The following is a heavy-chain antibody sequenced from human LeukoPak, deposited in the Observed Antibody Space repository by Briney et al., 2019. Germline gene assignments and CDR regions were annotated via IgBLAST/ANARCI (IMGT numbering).Heavy chain of an antibody. CDR2: IYYSGST. D-gene: IGHD3-22*01. CDR3: ALYYYDSSGYYYAGYFQH. V-gene: IGHV4-39*01. CDR1: GGSISSSSYY. J-gene: IGHJ1*01. Sequence: SETLSLTCTVSGGSISSSSYYWGWIRQPPGKGLEWIGSIYYSGSTYYNPSLKSRVTISVDTSKTQFSLKLSSVTAADTAVYYCALYYYDSSGYYYAGYFQHWGQGTLVTVSS.